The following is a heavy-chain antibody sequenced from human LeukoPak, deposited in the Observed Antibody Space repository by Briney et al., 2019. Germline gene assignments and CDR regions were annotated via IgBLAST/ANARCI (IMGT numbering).Heavy chain of an antibody. Sequence: ASVKVSCKASGYTFSDYAMHWVRQAPGQRFEWMGWIDAGNGDTRYSQKFQGRVTMTTDTSTSTAYMELRSLRSDDTAVYYCALGIYCSGGSCKLDYWGQGTLVTVSS. V-gene: IGHV1-3*01. D-gene: IGHD2-15*01. CDR1: GYTFSDYA. CDR3: ALGIYCSGGSCKLDY. CDR2: IDAGNGDT. J-gene: IGHJ4*02.